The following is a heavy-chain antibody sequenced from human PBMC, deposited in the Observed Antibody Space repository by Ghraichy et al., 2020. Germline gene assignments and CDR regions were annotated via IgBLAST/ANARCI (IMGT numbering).Heavy chain of an antibody. Sequence: SETLSLPCTVTGDSISSYYWSWVRQPPGKGLEWIGYIYYSGYTNHNPSLKSRVTVSLDTSKNQISLRLTSVTTADTAVYYCARQYGSGRYRAFDIWGQGTMVTVSS. CDR1: GDSISSYY. D-gene: IGHD3-10*01. CDR3: ARQYGSGRYRAFDI. J-gene: IGHJ3*02. CDR2: IYYSGYT. V-gene: IGHV4-59*08.